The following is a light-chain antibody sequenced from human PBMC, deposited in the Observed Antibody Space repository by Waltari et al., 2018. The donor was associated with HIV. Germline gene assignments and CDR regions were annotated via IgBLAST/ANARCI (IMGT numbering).Light chain of an antibody. CDR1: SSDVGPYDL. J-gene: IGLJ3*02. CDR3: CSYRGSNTWV. CDR2: EVT. Sequence: QSALPQPASVSGSPGQSITVSCPGTSSDVGPYDLVSWYQQHPGKAPKLMIYEVTKRPSGVSNRFSGSKSGNTASLTVSGLQADDEAEYYCCSYRGSNTWVFGGGTKVTVL. V-gene: IGLV2-23*02.